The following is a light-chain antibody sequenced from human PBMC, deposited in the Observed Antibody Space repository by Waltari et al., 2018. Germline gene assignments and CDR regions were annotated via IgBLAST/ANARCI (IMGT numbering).Light chain of an antibody. CDR1: SCDVGSYHL. V-gene: IGLV2-23*02. J-gene: IGLJ2*01. CDR3: CSYAGPATFVV. CDR2: EVY. Sequence: QSALTQPAPVSGSPGQSITISCTGTSCDVGSYHLVSSYQQFPGRAPQLIIYEVYRRPSGISDRFSGSKSGNTASLTISGLRAEDEADYYCCSYAGPATFVVFGGGTKLTVL.